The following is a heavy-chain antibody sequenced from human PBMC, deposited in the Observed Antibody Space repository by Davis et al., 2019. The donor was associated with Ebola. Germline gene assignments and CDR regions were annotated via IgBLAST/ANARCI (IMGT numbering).Heavy chain of an antibody. CDR3: AREIASGKYQLSQPTGFDP. CDR2: IYYSGST. CDR1: GGSISSGGYY. V-gene: IGHV4-31*03. Sequence: LRLSCTVSGGSISSGGYYWSWIRQHPGKGLEWIGYIYYSGSTYYNPSLKSRVTISVDTSKNQFSLKLSSVTAADTAVYYCAREIASGKYQLSQPTGFDPWGQGTLVIVSS. D-gene: IGHD2-2*01. J-gene: IGHJ5*02.